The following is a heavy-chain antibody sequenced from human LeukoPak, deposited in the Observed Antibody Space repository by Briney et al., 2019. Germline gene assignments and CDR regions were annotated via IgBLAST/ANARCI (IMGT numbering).Heavy chain of an antibody. CDR1: GDTISSSRFF. J-gene: IGHJ4*02. V-gene: IGHV4-39*02. D-gene: IGHD6-19*01. Sequence: PSETLSLTCTVSGDTISSSRFFWAWIRQPPGKGLEWIASLSDRGSPKYSPSFQSRVSIFTDTAKNQLSLNLRSVTAADTAVYYCARDANYRHRSGYPSPFDFWGQGILVTVSS. CDR2: LSDRGSP. CDR3: ARDANYRHRSGYPSPFDF.